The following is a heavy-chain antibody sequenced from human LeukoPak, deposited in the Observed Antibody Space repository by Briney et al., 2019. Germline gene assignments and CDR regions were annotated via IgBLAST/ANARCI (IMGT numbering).Heavy chain of an antibody. CDR3: ARGGRDGYPSYYYYYGMDV. CDR1: GFTFSSYD. J-gene: IGHJ6*02. V-gene: IGHV3-13*01. Sequence: GGSLRLSCAASGFTFSSYDMHWVRHATGKGLEWVSAIGTAGDTYYPGSVKGRFTISRENAKNSLYLQMNSLRAGDTAVYYCARGGRDGYPSYYYYYGMDVWGQGTTVTVSS. D-gene: IGHD5-24*01. CDR2: IGTAGDT.